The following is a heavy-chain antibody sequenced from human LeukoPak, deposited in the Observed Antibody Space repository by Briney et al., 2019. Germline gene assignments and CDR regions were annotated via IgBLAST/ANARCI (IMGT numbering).Heavy chain of an antibody. V-gene: IGHV3-33*01. D-gene: IGHD2-15*01. Sequence: GGSLRLSCAASGFTFSSYGMHWVRQAPGKGLEWVAVIWYDGSNKYYADSVKGRFTISRDNSKNTLYLQMNSLRAEDTAVYYCARDRYCSGGSCYPRWFDPWGQGTLVTDSS. CDR1: GFTFSSYG. CDR2: IWYDGSNK. CDR3: ARDRYCSGGSCYPRWFDP. J-gene: IGHJ5*02.